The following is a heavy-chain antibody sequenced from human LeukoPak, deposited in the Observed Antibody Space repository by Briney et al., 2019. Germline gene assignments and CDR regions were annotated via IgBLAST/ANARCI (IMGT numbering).Heavy chain of an antibody. J-gene: IGHJ5*02. CDR3: ARTVVPAAIRHGPGNWFDP. CDR1: GGSISSGSYY. Sequence: SETLSLTCTVSGGSISSGSYYWSWIRQPAGKGLEWIGRIYTSGSTNYNPSLKSRVTISVDTSKNQFSLKLSSVTAADTAVYYCARTVVPAAIRHGPGNWFDPWGQGTLVTVSS. CDR2: IYTSGST. D-gene: IGHD2-2*02. V-gene: IGHV4-61*02.